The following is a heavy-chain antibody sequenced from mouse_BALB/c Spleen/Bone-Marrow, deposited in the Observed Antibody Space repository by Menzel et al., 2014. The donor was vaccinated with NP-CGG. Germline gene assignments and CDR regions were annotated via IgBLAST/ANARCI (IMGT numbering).Heavy chain of an antibody. CDR1: DYSFTDYY. V-gene: IGHV1S34*01. CDR3: ARSEGIYYYGSSYALDY. J-gene: IGHJ4*01. Sequence: LVKTGASVKISCKASDYSFTDYYMHWVKQTHGKSLEWIRYISCYNGATSYNQKFKGKATFTVDTSSSTAYMQCSSLASEDAAVYYCARSEGIYYYGSSYALDYWGQGTSGTGSS. CDR2: ISCYNGAT. D-gene: IGHD1-1*01.